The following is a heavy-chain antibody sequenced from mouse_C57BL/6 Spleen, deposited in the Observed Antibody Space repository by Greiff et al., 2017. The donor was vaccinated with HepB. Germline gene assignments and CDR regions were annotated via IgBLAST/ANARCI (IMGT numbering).Heavy chain of an antibody. D-gene: IGHD1-1*01. CDR2: INPNNGGT. J-gene: IGHJ2*01. CDR1: GYTFTDYY. V-gene: IGHV1-26*01. CDR3: ARGTTVVARFDY. Sequence: EVQLQQSGPELVKPGASVKISCKASGYTFTDYYMNWVKQSHGKSLEWIGDINPNNGGTSYNQKFKGKATLTVDKSSSTAYMELRSLTSEDSAVYYCARGTTVVARFDYWGQGTTLTVSS.